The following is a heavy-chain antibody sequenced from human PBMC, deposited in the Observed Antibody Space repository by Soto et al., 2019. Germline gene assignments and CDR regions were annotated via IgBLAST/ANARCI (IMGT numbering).Heavy chain of an antibody. J-gene: IGHJ5*02. CDR3: VRIHWSGTGLYRFDK. CDR2: INAANGDT. CDR1: GYTFTSYG. V-gene: IGHV1-3*01. Sequence: DAVQVSCKASGYTFTSYGIHWVRQAPGQRLEWMGWINAANGDTKYSPKFQGRVTITRDTSASTAYMELSSLRSEDTAVYYCVRIHWSGTGLYRFDKSGQRTLVTVSS.